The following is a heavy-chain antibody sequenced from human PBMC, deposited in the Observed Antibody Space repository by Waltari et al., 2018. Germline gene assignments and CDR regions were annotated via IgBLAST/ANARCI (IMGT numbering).Heavy chain of an antibody. Sequence: QVQLVESGGGVVQPGRSLRLSCAASGFTFSSYGLHWVRQAPGKGLEWVAVISYDGSKKNNGDAGKGRLTISRDNSKNTLYLKMKSLRAEDTAVYYGAKKPDRSWSYFDYWGQGTLVTVSS. V-gene: IGHV3-30*18. J-gene: IGHJ4*02. CDR2: ISYDGSKK. CDR3: AKKPDRSWSYFDY. D-gene: IGHD2-8*02. CDR1: GFTFSSYG.